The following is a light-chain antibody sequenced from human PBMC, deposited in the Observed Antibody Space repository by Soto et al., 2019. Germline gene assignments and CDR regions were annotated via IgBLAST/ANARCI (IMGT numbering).Light chain of an antibody. CDR3: QQVSSFPFT. V-gene: IGKV1-12*02. J-gene: IGKJ4*01. CDR2: GAS. Sequence: DIQMTQSPSSVSASVGDRVTITCRASQVISSWLAWYQQKPGQSPRLLIYGASNLETGVPSRFTGSESGTLFTLTINNLQPEDFATYYCQQVSSFPFTFGRGTKVDIK. CDR1: QVISSW.